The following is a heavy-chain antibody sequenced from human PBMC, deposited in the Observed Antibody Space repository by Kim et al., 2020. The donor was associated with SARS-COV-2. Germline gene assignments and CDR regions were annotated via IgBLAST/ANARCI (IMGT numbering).Heavy chain of an antibody. D-gene: IGHD3-16*01. CDR1: GFTLDNYA. CDR3: AKHGRFGSRAECDS. Sequence: GGSLRLSCAASGFTLDNYAMTWVRHVPGKGLEWVSTVSLSGGTPYYADSVKGRFTISRDNSKNTLYLQMSSLIAEDTAVSFGAKHGRFGSRAECDSWG. J-gene: IGHJ5*01. V-gene: IGHV3-23*01. CDR2: VSLSGGTP.